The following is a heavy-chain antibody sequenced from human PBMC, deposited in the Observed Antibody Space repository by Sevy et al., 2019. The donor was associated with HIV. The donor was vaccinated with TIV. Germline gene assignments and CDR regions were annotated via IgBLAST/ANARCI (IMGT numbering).Heavy chain of an antibody. V-gene: IGHV3-15*01. CDR3: TTVSPPYDFWSEGDAFDI. CDR2: IKSKTDGGTT. Sequence: GGSLRLSCAASGFTFSNAWMSWVRQAPWKGLEWVGRIKSKTDGGTTDYAAPVKGRFTISRDDSKNTLYLQMNSLKTEDTDLYYCTTVSPPYDFWSEGDAFDIWGQGTMVTVSS. D-gene: IGHD3-3*01. J-gene: IGHJ3*02. CDR1: GFTFSNAW.